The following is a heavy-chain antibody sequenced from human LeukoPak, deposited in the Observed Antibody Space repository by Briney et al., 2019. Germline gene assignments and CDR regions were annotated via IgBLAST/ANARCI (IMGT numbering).Heavy chain of an antibody. CDR2: IYPGNSDT. D-gene: IGHD4-11*01. J-gene: IGHJ3*02. CDR1: GDRLTNNW. V-gene: IGHV5-51*01. CDR3: ARRSVPEKTSPSTFDI. Sequence: GESLKISCKISGDRLTNNWIGWVRQVPGKGLEWLGLIYPGNSDTRYSPFFQGQVTFSVDTSISTAYLHWGGLKASDTAMYYCARRSVPEKTSPSTFDIWGQGTMVTVSS.